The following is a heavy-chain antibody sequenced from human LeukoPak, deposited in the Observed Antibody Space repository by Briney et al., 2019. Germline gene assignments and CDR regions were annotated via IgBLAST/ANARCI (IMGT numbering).Heavy chain of an antibody. CDR1: GFTFSSYG. V-gene: IGHV3-33*01. J-gene: IGHJ4*02. CDR3: ARDLGHTSGLDY. D-gene: IGHD3-10*01. CDR2: IWYDGSNK. Sequence: GGSLRLSCAASGFTFSSYGMHWVRQAPGQGLEWVAVIWYDGSNKYYADSVKGRFTISRDNSKNTLYLQMNSMRAEDTAVYYCARDLGHTSGLDYWGQGTLVTVSS.